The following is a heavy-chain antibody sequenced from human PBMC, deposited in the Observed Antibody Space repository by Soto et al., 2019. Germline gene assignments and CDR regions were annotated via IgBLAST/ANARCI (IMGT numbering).Heavy chain of an antibody. CDR3: ARDRSAAGTNYYYGMEV. Sequence: SETLSLTCTVSGGSISSYYWSWIRQPPGKGLEWIGYIHYSGSTNYNPYIKSRVTLSVDTSQNQFSLKLSSVTAADTDVYYCARDRSAAGTNYYYGMEVWGQGTTVT. J-gene: IGHJ6*02. CDR1: GGSISSYY. D-gene: IGHD6-13*01. CDR2: IHYSGST. V-gene: IGHV4-59*01.